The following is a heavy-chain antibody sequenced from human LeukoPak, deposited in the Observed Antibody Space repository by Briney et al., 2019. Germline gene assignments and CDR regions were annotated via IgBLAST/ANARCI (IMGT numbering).Heavy chain of an antibody. CDR2: IYYSGST. D-gene: IGHD2/OR15-2a*01. V-gene: IGHV4-61*01. CDR1: GGSISGGSYY. CDR3: ARGEYGLFDY. J-gene: IGHJ4*02. Sequence: SQTLSLTCTVSGGSISGGSYYWGWIRQPPGKGLEWIGYIYYSGSTKYNLSLKSRFTISVDTSKNQLSLKLSSVTAADTAVYYCARGEYGLFDYWGQGTLVTVSS.